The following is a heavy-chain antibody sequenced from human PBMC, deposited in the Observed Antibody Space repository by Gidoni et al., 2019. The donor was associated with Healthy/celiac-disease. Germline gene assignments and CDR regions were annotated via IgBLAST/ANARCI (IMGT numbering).Heavy chain of an antibody. Sequence: QVQLVESGGGVVQPGRSLRLSCAASGFTFSSYGMHWVRQAPGKGLVWVAVISYDGSNKYYADSVKGRFTISRDNSKNTLYLQMNSLRAEDTAVYYCGARWLRPNDAFDIWGQGTMVTVSS. J-gene: IGHJ3*02. CDR3: GARWLRPNDAFDI. CDR2: ISYDGSNK. CDR1: GFTFSSYG. V-gene: IGHV3-30*03. D-gene: IGHD5-12*01.